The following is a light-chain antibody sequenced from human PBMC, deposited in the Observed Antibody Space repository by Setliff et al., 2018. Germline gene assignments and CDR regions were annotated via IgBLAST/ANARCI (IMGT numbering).Light chain of an antibody. J-gene: IGLJ1*01. CDR2: EVS. V-gene: IGLV2-14*01. Sequence: QSVLTQPRSVSGSPGQSVTISCTGTSSDVGGYNYVSWYQQHPGKAPKLMIYEVSDRPSGVSNRFSGSKSGNTASLTISGLQAEDGADYYCTSYTSSRTYVFGTGTKVTVL. CDR3: TSYTSSRTYV. CDR1: SSDVGGYNY.